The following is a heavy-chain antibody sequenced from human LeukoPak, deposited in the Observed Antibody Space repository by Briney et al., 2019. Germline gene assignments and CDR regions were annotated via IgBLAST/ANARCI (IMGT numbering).Heavy chain of an antibody. D-gene: IGHD3-10*01. Sequence: GASVKVSCKASGYTFTGYYMHWVRQAPGQGLEWMGRVNPNSGCTNYAQKFQGRVTMTRDTSISTAYMELSRLRSDDTAVYYCARVGSMVRGVKDGRVFDYWGQGTLVTVSS. V-gene: IGHV1-2*06. CDR2: VNPNSGCT. CDR3: ARVGSMVRGVKDGRVFDY. J-gene: IGHJ4*02. CDR1: GYTFTGYY.